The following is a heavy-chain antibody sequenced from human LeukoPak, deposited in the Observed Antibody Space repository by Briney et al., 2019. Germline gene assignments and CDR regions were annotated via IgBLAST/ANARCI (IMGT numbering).Heavy chain of an antibody. J-gene: IGHJ3*02. Sequence: ASVKVSCKASEYTFTSYYMHWVRQAPGQGLERMGIINPSGGSTSYAQKFQGRVTMTRDMSTSTVYMELSSLRSEDTAVYYCARDPLVGDAFDIWGQGTMVTVSS. D-gene: IGHD1-26*01. V-gene: IGHV1-46*01. CDR3: ARDPLVGDAFDI. CDR2: INPSGGST. CDR1: EYTFTSYY.